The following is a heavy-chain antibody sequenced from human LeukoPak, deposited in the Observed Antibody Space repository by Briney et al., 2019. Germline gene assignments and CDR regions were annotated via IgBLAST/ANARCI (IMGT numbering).Heavy chain of an antibody. Sequence: QSGGSLRLSCAVSGFTFSSYAMSWVRQAPGKGLEWVSAISGSAGNTYYADSVKGRFTISRDNSKNTLYLQMNSLRAEDTAVYYCAKSLGWYYFDFWGQGTLVTVSS. J-gene: IGHJ4*02. D-gene: IGHD6-19*01. CDR3: AKSLGWYYFDF. V-gene: IGHV3-23*01. CDR2: ISGSAGNT. CDR1: GFTFSSYA.